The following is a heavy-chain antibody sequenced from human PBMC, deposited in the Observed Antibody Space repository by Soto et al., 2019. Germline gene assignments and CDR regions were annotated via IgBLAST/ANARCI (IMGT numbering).Heavy chain of an antibody. CDR3: ARSLYSSSYRVFDP. V-gene: IGHV4-34*01. D-gene: IGHD6-6*01. Sequence: SETLSLTCAVCGGSFSGYYWSWIRQPPGKGLEWIGEINHSGSTNYNPSLKSRVTISVDTSKNQFSLKLSSVTAADTAVYYCARSLYSSSYRVFDPWGQGTLVTVSS. CDR1: GGSFSGYY. J-gene: IGHJ5*02. CDR2: INHSGST.